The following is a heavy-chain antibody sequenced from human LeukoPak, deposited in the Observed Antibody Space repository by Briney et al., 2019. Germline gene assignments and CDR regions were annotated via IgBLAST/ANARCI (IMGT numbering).Heavy chain of an antibody. CDR2: IDPSGGST. CDR3: ARDGADTTYSSVMSYFDY. CDR1: GYTFTTYY. V-gene: IGHV1-46*01. Sequence: PGASVKVSCKASGYTFTTYYMHWVRQAPGQGLEWLGIIDPSGGSTSYAQKFQGRVTMTRDTSTSTVYMELSSLRSEDTAVYYCARDGADTTYSSVMSYFDYWGQGTLVTVPS. D-gene: IGHD6-19*01. J-gene: IGHJ4*02.